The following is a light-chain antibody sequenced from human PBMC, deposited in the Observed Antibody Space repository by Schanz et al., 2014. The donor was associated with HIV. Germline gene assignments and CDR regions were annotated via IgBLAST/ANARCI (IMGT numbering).Light chain of an antibody. J-gene: IGLJ1*01. CDR1: SSDVGSYNL. Sequence: QSALTQPASVSGSPGQSITISCTGTSSDVGSYNLVSWYQHHPGKAPKLMIYEGTKRPSGVSNRFSGSKSVNTASLTISGLQAEDEADYYCQSYDSSLSVVFGTGTKLTVL. CDR3: QSYDSSLSVV. V-gene: IGLV2-14*02. CDR2: EGT.